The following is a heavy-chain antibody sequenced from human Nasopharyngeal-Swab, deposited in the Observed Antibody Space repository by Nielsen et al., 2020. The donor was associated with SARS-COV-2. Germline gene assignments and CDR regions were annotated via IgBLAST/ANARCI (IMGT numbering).Heavy chain of an antibody. Sequence: SLKISCAASVFAFGSYAMNWVRQAPGKGLEWVSFIRSTPYGATTEYAASVKGRFTFSRDDSKSVVYLQMNSLETEDTAVYYCTRGRRPDANTLYFYMDVWGKGTTVTVSS. V-gene: IGHV3-49*04. J-gene: IGHJ6*03. D-gene: IGHD1-14*01. CDR2: IRSTPYGATT. CDR3: TRGRRPDANTLYFYMDV. CDR1: VFAFGSYA.